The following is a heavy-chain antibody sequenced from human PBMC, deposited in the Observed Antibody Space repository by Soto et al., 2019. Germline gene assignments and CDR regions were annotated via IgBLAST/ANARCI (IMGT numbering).Heavy chain of an antibody. D-gene: IGHD3-16*01. CDR2: IIPIFGTP. CDR1: GGNFNTYP. V-gene: IGHV1-69*18. J-gene: IGHJ3*02. Sequence: QVQLEQSGAEVKRPGSSVKVSCKTSGGNFNTYPISWVRQAPGHRLEWMGKIIPIFGTPDYAQKFQGRVTINADEATTTVYMELRSLKSDDSAAYYCARDSRLWGSTGWKRENLFDIWGQGTMVTVSS. CDR3: ARDSRLWGSTGWKRENLFDI.